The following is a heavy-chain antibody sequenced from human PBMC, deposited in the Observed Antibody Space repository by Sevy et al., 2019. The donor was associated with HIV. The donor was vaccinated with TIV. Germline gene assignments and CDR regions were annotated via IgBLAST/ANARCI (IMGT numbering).Heavy chain of an antibody. CDR1: GYIFTDYY. V-gene: IGHV1-2*06. CDR2: IDPDSGAT. D-gene: IGHD6-13*01. J-gene: IGHJ4*02. Sequence: ASVQVSCKTSGYIFTDYYLHWVRQAPGQGLEWMGRIDPDSGATNYAQNFQGRVTMTRDTSITTAYMEVSGLRSDDTAVYYCAKYGTTAAAHFDSWGQGTLVTVSS. CDR3: AKYGTTAAAHFDS.